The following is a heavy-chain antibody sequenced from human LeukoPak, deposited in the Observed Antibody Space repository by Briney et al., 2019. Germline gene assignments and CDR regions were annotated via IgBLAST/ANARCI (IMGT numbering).Heavy chain of an antibody. CDR2: ISPDGNNE. CDR3: DPHDSSSHF. J-gene: IGHJ4*02. CDR1: GFTFSSYA. V-gene: IGHV3-30-3*01. Sequence: GGSLRLSCAASGFTFSSYAMHWVRQAPGKGREWVAFISPDGNNEYYADSVKGRLTISRDNSKNTLYLQMNSLRDEDTAVYYCDPHDSSSHFWGQGTLVTVSS. D-gene: IGHD6-6*01.